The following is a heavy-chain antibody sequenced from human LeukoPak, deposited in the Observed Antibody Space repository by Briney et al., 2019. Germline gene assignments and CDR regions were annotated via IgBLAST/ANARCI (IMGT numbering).Heavy chain of an antibody. CDR2: ISAYNGNT. J-gene: IGHJ5*02. V-gene: IGHV1-18*01. CDR1: GYTFTSYG. CDR3: ARAPDIVVVPAAPWETPVLLFDP. D-gene: IGHD2-2*01. Sequence: ASVKVSCKASGYTFTSYGISWVRQTPGQGLEWMGWISAYNGNTNYAQKLQGRVTMTTDTSTSTAYMELRSLRSDDTAVYYCARAPDIVVVPAAPWETPVLLFDPWGQGTLVTVSS.